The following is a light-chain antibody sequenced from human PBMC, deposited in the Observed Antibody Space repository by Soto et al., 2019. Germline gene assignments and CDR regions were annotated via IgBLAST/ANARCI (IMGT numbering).Light chain of an antibody. CDR1: SSDIGNYNL. Sequence: QSALTQPASVSGSPGQSITISCTGTSSDIGNYNLVSWYQQHPGKAPKLMIYEGTKRPSGVSHRFSGSKSGNTASLTISGLQDEDEDDYYCCSNAGAYVFGAGTKVTVL. J-gene: IGLJ1*01. CDR3: CSNAGAYV. CDR2: EGT. V-gene: IGLV2-23*01.